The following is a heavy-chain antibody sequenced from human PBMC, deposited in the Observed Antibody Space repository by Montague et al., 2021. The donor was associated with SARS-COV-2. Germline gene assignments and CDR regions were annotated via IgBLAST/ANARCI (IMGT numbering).Heavy chain of an antibody. CDR3: AIGRQDVNMVVVVVTGGEYYFDF. V-gene: IGHV4-34*01. CDR1: DGSFSDYS. D-gene: IGHD3-22*01. CDR2: INHRGST. J-gene: IGHJ4*02. Sequence: SETLSLTCAVYDGSFSDYSWTWIRQPPGKGLEWIGEINHRGSTNYNPSLKSRVTISLDTSKNQFSLKMTSVTAADTAVYYCAIGRQDVNMVVVVVTGGEYYFDFWGQGTLVAVSS.